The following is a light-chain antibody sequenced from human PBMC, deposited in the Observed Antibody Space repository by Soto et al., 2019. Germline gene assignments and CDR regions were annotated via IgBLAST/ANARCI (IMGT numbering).Light chain of an antibody. CDR3: QQYGSSLTWT. Sequence: EIVLTQSPGTLSLSPGERATLSCRASQSVSSSYLAWYQQKPGLAPRLLIYGASSRATGIPDRFSGSGSGTDFTLTISRLEPEDFAVYYCQQYGSSLTWTFGQGTKVDIK. J-gene: IGKJ1*01. CDR1: QSVSSSY. CDR2: GAS. V-gene: IGKV3-20*01.